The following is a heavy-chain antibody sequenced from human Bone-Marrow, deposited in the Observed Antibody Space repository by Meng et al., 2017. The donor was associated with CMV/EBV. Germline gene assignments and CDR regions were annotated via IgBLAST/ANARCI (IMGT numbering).Heavy chain of an antibody. CDR2: IYYSGST. Sequence: SETPSLTCTVSGGSISSYYWSWIRQPPGKGLEWIGYIYYSGSTNYNPSLKSRVTISVDTSKNQFSLKLSSVTAADTAVYYCARKGLDYSIFNWGQGTLVTASS. CDR1: GGSISSYY. J-gene: IGHJ4*02. V-gene: IGHV4-59*01. D-gene: IGHD4-11*01. CDR3: ARKGLDYSIFN.